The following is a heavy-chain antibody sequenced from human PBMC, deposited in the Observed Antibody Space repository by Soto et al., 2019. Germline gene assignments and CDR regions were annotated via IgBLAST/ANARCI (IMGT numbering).Heavy chain of an antibody. CDR1: GFTFNIYA. CDR2: ISRYGDFT. J-gene: IGHJ4*02. CDR3: AKDRYLDHDSRGYLFDN. Sequence: EVQLLESGGDLIQPGGPLRLYCAASGFTFNIYAMTWVRQAPGKGLEWVSAISRYGDFTYYADSVEGRFTISRDNSKNTLYLQMNSLRAEDTAVYYCAKDRYLDHDSRGYLFDNWGQGTLVTVSS. V-gene: IGHV3-23*01. D-gene: IGHD3-22*01.